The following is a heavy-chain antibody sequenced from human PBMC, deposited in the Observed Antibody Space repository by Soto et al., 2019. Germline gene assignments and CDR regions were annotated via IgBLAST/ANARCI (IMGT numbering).Heavy chain of an antibody. CDR2: IDRSDSYT. J-gene: IGHJ5*02. D-gene: IGHD3-3*01. CDR3: ARHKAFGVVPKNWFDP. V-gene: IGHV5-10-1*01. Sequence: GETLNMSYAVSWSSFTSYLISWGRQMPGKGLEWMGRIDRSDSYTNYSPSFQGHVTISADKSISTAYLQWSSLKASDTAMYYCARHKAFGVVPKNWFDPWGQGTLVTVSS. CDR1: WSSFTSYL.